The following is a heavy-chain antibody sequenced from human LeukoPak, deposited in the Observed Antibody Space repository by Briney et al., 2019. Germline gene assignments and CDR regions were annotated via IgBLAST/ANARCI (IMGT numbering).Heavy chain of an antibody. J-gene: IGHJ5*02. CDR3: ARAPPARRYCSSTSCYPNRFDP. CDR1: GYTFTSYD. Sequence: ASVKVSCKASGYTFTSYDINWVRQATGQGLEWMGWMNPNSGNTGYAQKFQGRVTMTRNTSISTAYMELSSLRSEDTAVYYCARAPPARRYCSSTSCYPNRFDPRGQGTLVTVSS. V-gene: IGHV1-8*01. CDR2: MNPNSGNT. D-gene: IGHD2-2*01.